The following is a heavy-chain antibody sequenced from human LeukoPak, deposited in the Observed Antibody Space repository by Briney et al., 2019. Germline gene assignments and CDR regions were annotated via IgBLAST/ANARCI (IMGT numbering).Heavy chain of an antibody. Sequence: GGSLRLSCAASGFTFSSYAMSWVRQAPGKGLEWVSAISGSGGSTYYADSVKGRFTISRDNSKNTLYLQMNSLRAEDTAVYYCAKVWYYDFWSGYYHPFDYRGQGTLVTVSS. J-gene: IGHJ4*02. D-gene: IGHD3-3*01. V-gene: IGHV3-23*01. CDR2: ISGSGGST. CDR3: AKVWYYDFWSGYYHPFDY. CDR1: GFTFSSYA.